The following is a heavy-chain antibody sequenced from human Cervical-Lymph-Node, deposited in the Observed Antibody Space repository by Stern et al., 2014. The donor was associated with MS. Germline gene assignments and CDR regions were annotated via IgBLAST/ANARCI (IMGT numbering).Heavy chain of an antibody. CDR3: ARVGYDDFWSGDNYYYYGMDV. D-gene: IGHD3-3*01. J-gene: IGHJ6*02. CDR2: ISSSSSYI. V-gene: IGHV3-21*01. Sequence: EVQLVESGGGLVKPGGSLRLSCAASGFTFSSYSMNWVRQAPGKGLEWVSSISSSSSYIYYADSVKGRFTISRDNAKNSLYLQMNSLRAEDTAVYYCARVGYDDFWSGDNYYYYGMDVWGQGTTVTVSS. CDR1: GFTFSSYS.